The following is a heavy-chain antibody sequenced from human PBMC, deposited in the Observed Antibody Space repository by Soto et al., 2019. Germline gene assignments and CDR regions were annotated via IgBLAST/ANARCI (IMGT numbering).Heavy chain of an antibody. CDR2: ISYDGSNK. J-gene: IGHJ6*02. CDR1: GFTFSSYA. V-gene: IGHV3-30-3*01. CDR3: ARDARKLERRVYYGMDV. Sequence: GGSLRLSCAASGFTFSSYAMHWVRQAPGKGLEWVAVISYDGSNKYYADSVKGRFTISRDNSKNTLYLQMNSLRAEDTAVYYCARDARKLERRVYYGMDVWGQGTTVTVSS. D-gene: IGHD1-1*01.